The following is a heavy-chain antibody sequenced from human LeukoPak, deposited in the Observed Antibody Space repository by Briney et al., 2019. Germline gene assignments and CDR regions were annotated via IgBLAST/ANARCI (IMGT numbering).Heavy chain of an antibody. J-gene: IGHJ5*02. D-gene: IGHD4-17*01. CDR1: GYSISSGYY. V-gene: IGHV4-38-2*02. CDR3: AQGDYGDSGWFDP. Sequence: PSETLSLTCTVSGYSISSGYYWGWIRPPPGKGLEWVGSIYHTGNTYYNPSLKSRVTISVDTSKNQFYLKLSSVTAADTAVYFCAQGDYGDSGWFDPWGQGTLVTVSS. CDR2: IYHTGNT.